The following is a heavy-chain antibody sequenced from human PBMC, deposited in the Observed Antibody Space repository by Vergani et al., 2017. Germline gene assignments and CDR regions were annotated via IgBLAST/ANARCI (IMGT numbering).Heavy chain of an antibody. D-gene: IGHD1-26*01. CDR1: GGSFSGYY. CDR2: INPSGST. J-gene: IGHJ5*02. CDR3: ARGSGSYYPGGGWFDR. V-gene: IGHV4-34*01. Sequence: QVQLQQSGAGLLKPSETLSLTCAVYGGSFSGYYWSWIRQPPGQGREWMGEINPSGSTNYNPSLKGRVTITVDTSKNQFSLKLSPVTAADTAVYYCARGSGSYYPGGGWFDRGGGGTLVAVSS.